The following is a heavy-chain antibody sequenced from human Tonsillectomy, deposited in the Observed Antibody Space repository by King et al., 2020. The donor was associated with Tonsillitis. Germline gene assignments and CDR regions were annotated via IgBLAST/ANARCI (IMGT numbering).Heavy chain of an antibody. J-gene: IGHJ4*02. Sequence: VQLQESGPGLVKPSETLSLTCTVSGYSISSGYYWGWIRQPPGKGLEWIGSMYHSGSTFSNPSLKSRLTISVDTSKNQFSLKLSSVTAADTAVYYCAREFSGSYFDHWGQGTLVTVSS. CDR1: GYSISSGYY. V-gene: IGHV4-38-2*02. CDR2: MYHSGST. D-gene: IGHD1-26*01. CDR3: AREFSGSYFDH.